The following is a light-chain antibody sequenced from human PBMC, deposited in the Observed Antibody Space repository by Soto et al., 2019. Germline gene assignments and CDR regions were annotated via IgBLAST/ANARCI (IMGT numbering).Light chain of an antibody. CDR3: QQYGTSPIT. Sequence: ERVLTQSPGTLSLYPGERATLSCRASQTVSSYLTWYQQRPGQAPRLLISGASRRATGIPDRFSGSGSGTDSTLTISRLEPEDFALYYCQQYGTSPITFGQGTRLEIK. CDR2: GAS. CDR1: QTVSSY. V-gene: IGKV3-20*01. J-gene: IGKJ5*01.